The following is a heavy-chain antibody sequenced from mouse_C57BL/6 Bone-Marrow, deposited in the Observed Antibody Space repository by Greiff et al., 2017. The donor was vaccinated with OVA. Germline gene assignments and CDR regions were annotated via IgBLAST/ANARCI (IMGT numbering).Heavy chain of an antibody. V-gene: IGHV5-12*01. CDR1: GFTFSDYY. CDR2: ISNGGGST. Sequence: VMLVESGGGLVQPGGSLKLSCAASGFTFSDYYMYWVRQTPEKRLEWVAYISNGGGSTYYPDTVKGRFTISRDNAKNTLYLQMSRLKSEDTAMYYCARRGLGGFAYWGQGTLVTVSA. CDR3: ARRGLGGFAY. D-gene: IGHD3-1*01. J-gene: IGHJ3*01.